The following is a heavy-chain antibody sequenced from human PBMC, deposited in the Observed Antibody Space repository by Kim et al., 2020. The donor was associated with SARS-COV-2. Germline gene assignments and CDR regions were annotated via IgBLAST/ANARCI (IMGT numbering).Heavy chain of an antibody. D-gene: IGHD2-2*01. Sequence: ASVKVSCKASGYTFTGYYMHWVRQAPGQGLEWMGWINPNSGGTNYAQKFQGWVTMTRDTSISTAYMELSRLRSDDTAVYYCARVPPRPSKYCSSTSCHYRGAFDIWGQGTMVTVSS. CDR1: GYTFTGYY. J-gene: IGHJ3*02. V-gene: IGHV1-2*04. CDR3: ARVPPRPSKYCSSTSCHYRGAFDI. CDR2: INPNSGGT.